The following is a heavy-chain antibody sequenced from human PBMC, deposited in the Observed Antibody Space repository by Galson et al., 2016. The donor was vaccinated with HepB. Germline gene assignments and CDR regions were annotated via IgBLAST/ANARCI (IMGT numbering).Heavy chain of an antibody. V-gene: IGHV3-11*06. CDR2: ISPSTTHI. J-gene: IGHJ3*01. D-gene: IGHD1-26*01. Sequence: SLRLSCAASGFTFSNYYMSWIRQAPGKGLEWVAYISPSTTHINYADSVMGRITVSGDNAKNSLYLQMNSLGAEDTAVYYCASPSGRYSVHTFDLWGQGTMVTVSS. CDR1: GFTFSNYY. CDR3: ASPSGRYSVHTFDL.